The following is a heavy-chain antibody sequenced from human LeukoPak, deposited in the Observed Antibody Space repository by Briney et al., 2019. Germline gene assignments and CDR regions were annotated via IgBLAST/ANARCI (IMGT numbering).Heavy chain of an antibody. J-gene: IGHJ4*02. Sequence: PSETLSLTCTVSGGSISSSSYYWGWIRQPPGKGLEWIVSIYYSGNTYYNPSLKSRLTMSVDTSKNQCSLNLSSVTAADTAVYYCVALNMGIAAAENWGQGTLVTVSS. V-gene: IGHV4-39*01. CDR3: VALNMGIAAAEN. CDR2: IYYSGNT. CDR1: GGSISSSSYY. D-gene: IGHD6-13*01.